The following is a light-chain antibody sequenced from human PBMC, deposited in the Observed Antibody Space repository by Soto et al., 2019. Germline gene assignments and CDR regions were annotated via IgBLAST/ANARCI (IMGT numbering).Light chain of an antibody. CDR3: SSYTSSSTYV. J-gene: IGLJ1*01. CDR2: EVS. Sequence: QSALTQPASVSGSPGQSITISCTGTSSDVGSYNYVSWVQQHPGKAPKLMICEVSDRPSGVSDRFSGSKSGNTASLTISGLQAEDEADYYCSSYTSSSTYVFGTGTKLTVL. CDR1: SSDVGSYNY. V-gene: IGLV2-14*01.